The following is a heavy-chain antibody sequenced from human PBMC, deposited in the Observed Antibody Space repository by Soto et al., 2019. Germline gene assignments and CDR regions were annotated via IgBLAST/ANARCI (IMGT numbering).Heavy chain of an antibody. CDR2: IYPGDSDT. J-gene: IGHJ4*02. V-gene: IGHV5-51*01. Sequence: GESLKISCKGSGYSFTSYWIGWVRQMPGKGLEWMGIIYPGDSDTRYSPSFQGQVTISADKSISTAYLQWSSLKASDTAMYYCARQGLDRSGGSCYVDYWGQGTLVTVSS. D-gene: IGHD2-15*01. CDR1: GYSFTSYW. CDR3: ARQGLDRSGGSCYVDY.